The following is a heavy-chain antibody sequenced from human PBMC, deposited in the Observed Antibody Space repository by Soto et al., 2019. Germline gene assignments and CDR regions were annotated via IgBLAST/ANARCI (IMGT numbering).Heavy chain of an antibody. CDR2: IDGSGGDT. V-gene: IGHV3-23*01. J-gene: IGHJ2*01. CDR1: GFPFSTFA. D-gene: IGHD5-12*01. Sequence: GGSLRLSCAASGFPFSTFALSWVRQAPGKGLEWVSAIDGSGGDTNYADSVKGRFTISRDHSKNTLYLQMNSLRAGDTAVYYCAKDRGYSSGPWWFDLWGRGTLVTVSS. CDR3: AKDRGYSSGPWWFDL.